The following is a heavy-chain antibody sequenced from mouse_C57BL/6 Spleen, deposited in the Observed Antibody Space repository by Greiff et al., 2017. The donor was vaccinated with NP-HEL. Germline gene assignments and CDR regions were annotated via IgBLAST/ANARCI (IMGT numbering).Heavy chain of an antibody. CDR3: ARGGGYDDFDY. V-gene: IGHV1-82*01. CDR1: GYAFSSSW. CDR2: IYPGDGDT. D-gene: IGHD2-2*01. Sequence: VQLQQSGPELVKPGASVKISCKASGYAFSSSWMNWVKQRPGKGLEWIGRIYPGDGDTNYNGKFKGKATLTADKSSSTAYMQLSSLTSEDSAVYFCARGGGYDDFDYWGQGTTLTVSS. J-gene: IGHJ2*01.